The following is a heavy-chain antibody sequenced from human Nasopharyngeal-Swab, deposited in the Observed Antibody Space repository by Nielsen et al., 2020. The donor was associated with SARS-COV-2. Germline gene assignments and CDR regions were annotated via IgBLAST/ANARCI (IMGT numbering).Heavy chain of an antibody. V-gene: IGHV3-73*01. Sequence: GESLKISCAASGFAFSGSAMHWVRQASGKGPEWVGRIRSKANSYATAYAASAKGRFTISRDDSKNTAYLQMNSLKTEDTAVYYCTSRYSYGLWGQGTLVTVSS. CDR3: TSRYSYGL. CDR1: GFAFSGSA. J-gene: IGHJ4*02. D-gene: IGHD5-18*01. CDR2: IRSKANSYAT.